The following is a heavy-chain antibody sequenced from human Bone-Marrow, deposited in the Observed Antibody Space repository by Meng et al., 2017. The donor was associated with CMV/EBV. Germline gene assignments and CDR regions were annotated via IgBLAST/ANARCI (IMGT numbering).Heavy chain of an antibody. CDR1: GFNFGTYD. CDR3: AKVVSSWYHDC. D-gene: IGHD6-13*01. CDR2: IGDGGGST. V-gene: IGHV3-23*01. Sequence: LSCAASGFNFGTYDMGWVRQAPGKGLEWVSSIGDGGGSTYAESVKGRFTISRDISQNTLFLQMTSLRVEDTAIYYCAKVVSSWYHDCWGQGTLVTVSS. J-gene: IGHJ4*02.